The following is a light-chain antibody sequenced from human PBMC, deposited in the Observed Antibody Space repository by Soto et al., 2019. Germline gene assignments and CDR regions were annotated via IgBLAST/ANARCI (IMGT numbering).Light chain of an antibody. CDR2: AAS. CDR1: QGLSSW. V-gene: IGKV1D-12*01. CDR3: QQANIFPIT. J-gene: IGKJ5*01. Sequence: DIQLTQSPSSVSASVGDRVTITCRASQGLSSWVAWYQQKPGKDPKLLIYAASTLQSGVPSRFSGSGSGTDFTLTISSLQPEDFATYYCQQANIFPITFGQGTRLEIK.